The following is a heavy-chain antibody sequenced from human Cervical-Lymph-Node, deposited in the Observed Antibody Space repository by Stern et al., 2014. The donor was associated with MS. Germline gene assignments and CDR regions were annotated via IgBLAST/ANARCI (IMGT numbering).Heavy chain of an antibody. CDR2: IDSDGSST. J-gene: IGHJ6*02. V-gene: IGHV3-74*01. CDR3: VRDNYCVDV. Sequence: EVQLVESGGGLVQPGGSLRLSCTASGFTFSNYWMQWVRQAPGKGLVWVSHIDSDGSSTTYADSVKGRFTVSRDNAKSTLYLQMNSLGAEDTAVYYCVRDNYCVDVWGQGTTVTVSS. CDR1: GFTFSNYW.